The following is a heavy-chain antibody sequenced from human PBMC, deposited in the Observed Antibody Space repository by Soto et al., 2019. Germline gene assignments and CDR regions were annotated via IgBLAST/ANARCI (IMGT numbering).Heavy chain of an antibody. CDR1: GFTFSSYD. CDR3: AKGDCSGGRCYRGFDY. Sequence: GGSLRLSCAASGFTFSSYDMNWVRQAPGKGLEWVSGVSASGSITSYADSAKGRFTISRDNAKNTVFLQMTGLRAEDTAVYFCAKGDCSGGRCYRGFDYWGQGTLVTVS. CDR2: VSASGSIT. J-gene: IGHJ4*02. D-gene: IGHD2-15*01. V-gene: IGHV3-23*01.